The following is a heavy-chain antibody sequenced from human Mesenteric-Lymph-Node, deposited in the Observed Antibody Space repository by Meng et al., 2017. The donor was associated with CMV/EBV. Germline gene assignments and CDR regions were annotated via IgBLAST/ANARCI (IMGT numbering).Heavy chain of an antibody. CDR1: GYPFIGYY. V-gene: IGHV1-2*02. CDR3: ARGYGSGSYEFDY. D-gene: IGHD3-10*01. CDR2: INPKNGGT. Sequence: ASVKVSCKASGYPFIGYYIHWVRQAPGQGLEWMGWINPKNGGTNNAQKFQGRVTMTRNTSISTAYMELSSLRSEDTAVYYCARGYGSGSYEFDYWGQGTLVTVSS. J-gene: IGHJ4*02.